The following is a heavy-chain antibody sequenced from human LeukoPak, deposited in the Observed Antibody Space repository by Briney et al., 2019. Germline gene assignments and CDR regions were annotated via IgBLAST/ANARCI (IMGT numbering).Heavy chain of an antibody. CDR3: AREGRILTGYPFDY. J-gene: IGHJ4*02. CDR1: GFTFRSYE. Sequence: PGGSLRLSCAASGFTFRSYEMNWVRQAPGKGLEWISYIGISGNAIFYADSVKGRSTISRDDAKNSLYLQMNSLRAEDTAVYYCAREGRILTGYPFDYWGQGTLVTVSS. CDR2: IGISGNAI. V-gene: IGHV3-48*03. D-gene: IGHD3-9*01.